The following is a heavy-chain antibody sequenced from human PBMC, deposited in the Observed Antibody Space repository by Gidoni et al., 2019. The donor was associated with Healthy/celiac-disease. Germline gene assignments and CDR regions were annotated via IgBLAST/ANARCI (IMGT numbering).Heavy chain of an antibody. D-gene: IGHD6-6*01. CDR3: ARDSYSSSSRVDY. CDR1: GFTFSDYY. J-gene: IGHJ4*02. Sequence: QVQLVESGRGFVKPGGSLRLPCASSGFTFSDYYMSWLLQAPGKGLDGASYMSRSSSYRNYADSGKGRFTISRDNAKNSLYLQVNSLRAEDTAVYYCARDSYSSSSRVDYWGQGTLVTVSS. CDR2: MSRSSSYR. V-gene: IGHV3-11*06.